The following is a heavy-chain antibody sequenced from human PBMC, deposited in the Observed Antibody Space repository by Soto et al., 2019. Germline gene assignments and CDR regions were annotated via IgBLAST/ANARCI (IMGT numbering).Heavy chain of an antibody. CDR3: VTTAAYCSGTSCYDFDY. Sequence: SETLSLTCTVSRGSISSSSNYYWCWIRQPPGKGLEWLGSIYHSGNTYYNPSLKSRVTLSVDTSKNQFSLNLSSVTAADTAVSHCVTTAAYCSGTSCYDFDYWGQGTLGTVSS. CDR2: IYHSGNT. J-gene: IGHJ4*02. D-gene: IGHD2-2*01. V-gene: IGHV4-39*01. CDR1: RGSISSSSNYY.